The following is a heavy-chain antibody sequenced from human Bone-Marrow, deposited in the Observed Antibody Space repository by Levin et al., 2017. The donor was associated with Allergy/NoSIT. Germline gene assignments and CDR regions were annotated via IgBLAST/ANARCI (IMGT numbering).Heavy chain of an antibody. Sequence: PGGSLRLSCAASGFTFSSYSMNWVRQAPGKGLEWVSYISSSSRTIYYADSVKGRFTISRDNAKNSLYLQMNSLRDEDTAVYYCAKDRTNYYDSSVGYYFDYWGQGTLVTVSS. CDR2: ISSSSRTI. V-gene: IGHV3-48*02. D-gene: IGHD3-22*01. CDR1: GFTFSSYS. J-gene: IGHJ4*02. CDR3: AKDRTNYYDSSVGYYFDY.